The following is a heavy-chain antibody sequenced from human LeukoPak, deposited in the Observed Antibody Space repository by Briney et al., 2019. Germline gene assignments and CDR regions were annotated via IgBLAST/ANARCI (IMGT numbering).Heavy chain of an antibody. CDR2: INPNSGGT. Sequence: ASVKVSCKASGYTFTGYYMHWVRQAPGQGLEWMGWINPNSGGTNYAQKFQGRVTMTRDTSISTAYMELSRLRSDDTAVYYCAKDLAASALHYYYYMDVWGKGTTVTISS. CDR3: AKDLAASALHYYYYMDV. CDR1: GYTFTGYY. V-gene: IGHV1-2*02. D-gene: IGHD2-15*01. J-gene: IGHJ6*03.